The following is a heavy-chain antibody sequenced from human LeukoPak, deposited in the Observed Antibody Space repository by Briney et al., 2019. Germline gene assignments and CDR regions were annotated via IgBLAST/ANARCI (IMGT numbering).Heavy chain of an antibody. CDR1: GGSISGYY. Sequence: PSETLSLTCTVSGGSISGYYWSWIRQPPGKGLEWIGYIYYSGSTNYNPSLKSRVTISVDTSKNQFSLKLSSVTAADTAVYYCARGARYCGGDCFDYWGQGTLVTVSS. D-gene: IGHD2-21*01. V-gene: IGHV4-59*01. CDR2: IYYSGST. CDR3: ARGARYCGGDCFDY. J-gene: IGHJ4*02.